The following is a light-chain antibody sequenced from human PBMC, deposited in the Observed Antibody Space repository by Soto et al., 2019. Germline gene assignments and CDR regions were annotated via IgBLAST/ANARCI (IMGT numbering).Light chain of an antibody. V-gene: IGLV3-1*01. Sequence: SYELTQPPSVSVSPGQTASITCSGDKLGDKYACWYQQKPGQSPVLVIYQHSKRPSGIPERFSGSNSGNTATLTISGTQAMDEADYYCQAWDSSTVVFGRGTKVTVL. CDR3: QAWDSSTVV. J-gene: IGLJ2*01. CDR2: QHS. CDR1: KLGDKY.